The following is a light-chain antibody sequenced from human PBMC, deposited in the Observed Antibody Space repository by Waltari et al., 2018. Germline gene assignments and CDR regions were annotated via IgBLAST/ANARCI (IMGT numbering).Light chain of an antibody. Sequence: QSALTQPAAVAGTPGQSVTISCTGASRDIGRYDIVSWYQQHPGTAPKLIICDVSKRPSGVSDRFSADKSGDTASLTISSLQFEDEADYYCCSYAGNYIWVVGGGTRLTDL. J-gene: IGLJ3*02. CDR1: SRDIGRYDI. CDR3: CSYAGNYIWV. V-gene: IGLV2-23*02. CDR2: DVS.